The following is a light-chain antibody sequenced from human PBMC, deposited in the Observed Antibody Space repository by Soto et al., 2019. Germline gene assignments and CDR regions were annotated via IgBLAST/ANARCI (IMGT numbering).Light chain of an antibody. V-gene: IGKV3-20*01. Sequence: IVLTQSPGTLSLSPGERASLSGRASQSVSRSYLAWYQQKPGQAPRTLIYGASSRATGIPDRFSGSGSGTDFTLTISRLQPEDFAVYYCQQYGSSTLTFGGGTKVDIK. J-gene: IGKJ4*01. CDR1: QSVSRSY. CDR3: QQYGSSTLT. CDR2: GAS.